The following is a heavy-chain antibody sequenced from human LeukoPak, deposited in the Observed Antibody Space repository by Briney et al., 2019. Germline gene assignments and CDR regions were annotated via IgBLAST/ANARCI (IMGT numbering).Heavy chain of an antibody. Sequence: GRSLRLSCAASGFTFSSYGMHWVRQAPGKGLEWVAVIWYDGSNKYYADSVKGRFTISRDNSKNTLYLQMNSLRAEDTAVYYCARATQYSSWFDYWGQGTLVTVSS. CDR3: ARATQYSSWFDY. J-gene: IGHJ4*02. CDR1: GFTFSSYG. V-gene: IGHV3-33*01. D-gene: IGHD6-19*01. CDR2: IWYDGSNK.